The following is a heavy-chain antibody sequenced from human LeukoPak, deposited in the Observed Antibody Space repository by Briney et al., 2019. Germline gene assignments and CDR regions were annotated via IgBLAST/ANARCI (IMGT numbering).Heavy chain of an antibody. D-gene: IGHD3-9*01. V-gene: IGHV3-11*01. CDR2: ITNGGSTI. J-gene: IGHJ6*02. CDR3: ARSIGLTGGGVDV. CDR1: GFTFIASN. Sequence: PVGSLRLSCAAPGFTFIASNMNWVREAPGEGRGWVSYITNGGSTIHHTGSVKGRFTISRDNAKKTLYLQMNSLRAEDTAVYYCARSIGLTGGGVDVWGQGTTVTVSS.